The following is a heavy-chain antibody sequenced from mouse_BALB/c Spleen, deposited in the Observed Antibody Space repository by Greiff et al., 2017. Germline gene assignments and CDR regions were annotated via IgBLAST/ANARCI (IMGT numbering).Heavy chain of an antibody. D-gene: IGHD2-3*01. Sequence: EVQLVESGPSLVKPSQTLSLTCSVTGDSITSCYWNWIRKSPGNKLEYMGNISYSGSTYYNPSLKSRISITRDTAKNQYYLQLNSVTTEDTATSYCAGLLTSFYAMDYWGQGTSVTVSS. J-gene: IGHJ4*01. V-gene: IGHV3-8*02. CDR2: ISYSGST. CDR1: GDSITSCY. CDR3: AGLLTSFYAMDY.